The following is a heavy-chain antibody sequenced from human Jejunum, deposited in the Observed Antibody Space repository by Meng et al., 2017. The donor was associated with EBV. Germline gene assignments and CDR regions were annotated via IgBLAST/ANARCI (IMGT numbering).Heavy chain of an antibody. J-gene: IGHJ4*02. Sequence: VKESGAPVKVSCKASGYTCNYYSLHWGRQDTGQGVEWMGRVNHNSGVTNYAEKCQGRVTMTRDTSISTSYMEVSRLTSDDTAVYYCARPISGYTYYFDYWGQGTLVTVSS. V-gene: IGHV1-2*06. CDR2: VNHNSGVT. CDR3: ARPISGYTYYFDY. CDR1: GYTCNYYS. D-gene: IGHD5-18*01.